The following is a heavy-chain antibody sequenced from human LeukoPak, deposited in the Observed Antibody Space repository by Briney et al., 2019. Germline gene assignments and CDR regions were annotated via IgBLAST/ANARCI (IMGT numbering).Heavy chain of an antibody. V-gene: IGHV3-23*01. CDR3: AKDQGIQLWLKYFQH. J-gene: IGHJ1*01. CDR2: ISGSGGTT. Sequence: GGSLRLSCAASGFTFNNYAMTRVRQAPGKGLEWVSAISGSGGTTLYADSVKGRFTISRDNSKSTLYLQMNSLRAEDTAVYYCAKDQGIQLWLKYFQHWGQGTLVTVSS. CDR1: GFTFNNYA. D-gene: IGHD5-18*01.